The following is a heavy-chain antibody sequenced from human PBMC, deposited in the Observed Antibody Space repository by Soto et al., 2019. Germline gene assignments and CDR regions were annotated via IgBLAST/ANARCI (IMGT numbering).Heavy chain of an antibody. Sequence: SETLSLTCADYGGSFSDYSWTRIRQPPGKGLEWIGEINDSGSTNYTPSLERRVTISRDTSKNRFSLKLSSVTAADTAVYYCARGSHKLHSYDSSGFYHYVDYWGQGSLVTVSS. CDR3: ARGSHKLHSYDSSGFYHYVDY. CDR1: GGSFSDYS. J-gene: IGHJ4*02. D-gene: IGHD3-22*01. V-gene: IGHV4-34*01. CDR2: INDSGST.